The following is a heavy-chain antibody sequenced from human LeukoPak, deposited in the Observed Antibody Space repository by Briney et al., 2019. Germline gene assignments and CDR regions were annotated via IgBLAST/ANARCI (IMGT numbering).Heavy chain of an antibody. CDR2: IYYSGST. CDR3: ARDSPLTTVTTFPYWYFDL. Sequence: ASETLSLTCTVSGGSISSSSYYWGWIRQPPGKGLEWIGSIYYSGSTYYNPSLKSRVTISVDTSKNQFSLKLSSVTAADTAVYYCARDSPLTTVTTFPYWYFDLWGRGTLVTVSS. CDR1: GGSISSSSYY. V-gene: IGHV4-39*02. D-gene: IGHD4-17*01. J-gene: IGHJ2*01.